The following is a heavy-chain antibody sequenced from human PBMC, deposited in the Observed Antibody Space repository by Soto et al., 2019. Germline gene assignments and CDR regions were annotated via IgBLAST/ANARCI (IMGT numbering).Heavy chain of an antibody. V-gene: IGHV3-21*01. CDR2: ISSGSSYI. CDR3: ARRRAAAGTLTCDY. Sequence: PGGSLRLSCAASGFIFTCYNMNWVRQAPGKGLEWVSSISSGSSYIYYADSVKGRFTISRDNAKNSLYLQMNTLRAEDTALYYCARRRAAAGTLTCDYWGQGTRVTVSS. J-gene: IGHJ4*02. D-gene: IGHD6-13*01. CDR1: GFIFTCYN.